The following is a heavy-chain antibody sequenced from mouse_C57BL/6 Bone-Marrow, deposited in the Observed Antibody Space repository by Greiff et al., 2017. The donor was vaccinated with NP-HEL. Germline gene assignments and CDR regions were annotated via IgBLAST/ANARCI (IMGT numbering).Heavy chain of an antibody. Sequence: QVQLQQPGAELVRPGYSVKLSCKASGYTFTSYWMHWVKQRPIQGLEWIGNIDPSDSETHYNQKFKDKATLTVDKSSSTAYMQLSSLTSEDSAVYYCARGYYSTDVWGTGTTVTVTS. V-gene: IGHV1-52*01. D-gene: IGHD1-1*01. J-gene: IGHJ1*03. CDR3: ARGYYSTDV. CDR1: GYTFTSYW. CDR2: IDPSDSET.